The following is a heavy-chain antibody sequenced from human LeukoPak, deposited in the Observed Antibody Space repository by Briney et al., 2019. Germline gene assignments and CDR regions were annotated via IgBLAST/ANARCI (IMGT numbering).Heavy chain of an antibody. Sequence: GGSLRLSCAASGFTFSNARMNWVRQAPGKGLEWVGRIKTKTDDGATDYSAPVKARFTISRDDSKTTLYLQMNGLKTEDTAIYYCTTYVGATAYWGQGTLVSVSS. J-gene: IGHJ4*02. CDR3: TTYVGATAY. CDR1: GFTFSNAR. CDR2: IKTKTDDGAT. V-gene: IGHV3-15*01. D-gene: IGHD1-26*01.